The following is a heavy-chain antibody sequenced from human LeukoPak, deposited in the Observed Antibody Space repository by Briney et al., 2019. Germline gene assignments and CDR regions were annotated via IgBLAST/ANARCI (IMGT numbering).Heavy chain of an antibody. CDR3: ARGVRGLRLGELSWDNWFDP. D-gene: IGHD3-16*02. V-gene: IGHV3-33*08. CDR2: IWYDGSNK. CDR1: GFTFSSYA. Sequence: GGSLRLSCAASGFTFSSYAMSWVRQAPGKGLEWVAVIWYDGSNKYYADSVKGRFTISRDNSKNTLYLQMNSLRAEDTAVYYCARGVRGLRLGELSWDNWFDPWGQGTLVTVSS. J-gene: IGHJ5*02.